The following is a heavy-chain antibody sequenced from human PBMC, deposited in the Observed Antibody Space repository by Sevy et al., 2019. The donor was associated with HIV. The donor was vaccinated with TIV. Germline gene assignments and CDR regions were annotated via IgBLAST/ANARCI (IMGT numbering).Heavy chain of an antibody. Sequence: GGSLRLSCAATGFTFSNYAMHWVRQTPGKGLEWVAIIWSDGRFENHGVSVKGRFTVSRDNSKNTLYLQMNNVRVEDTAVYYCARGGYYYDNAAYYALDSWGQGTLVTVSS. CDR2: IWSDGRFE. CDR1: GFTFSNYA. D-gene: IGHD3-22*01. J-gene: IGHJ4*02. CDR3: ARGGYYYDNAAYYALDS. V-gene: IGHV3-33*01.